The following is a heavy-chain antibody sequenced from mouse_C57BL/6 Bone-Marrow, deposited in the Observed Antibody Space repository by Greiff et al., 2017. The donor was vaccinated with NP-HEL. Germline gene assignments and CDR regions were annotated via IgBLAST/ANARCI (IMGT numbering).Heavy chain of an antibody. V-gene: IGHV1-19*01. Sequence: EVQLQQSGPVLVKPGASVKMSCKASGYTFTDYYMNWVKQSHGKSLEWIGVINPYNGGTSYNQKFKGKATLTVDKSSSTAYMELNSLTSEDSAVYYCAGGYGNYYAMDYWGQGTSVTVSS. CDR3: AGGYGNYYAMDY. CDR2: INPYNGGT. D-gene: IGHD2-10*02. J-gene: IGHJ4*01. CDR1: GYTFTDYY.